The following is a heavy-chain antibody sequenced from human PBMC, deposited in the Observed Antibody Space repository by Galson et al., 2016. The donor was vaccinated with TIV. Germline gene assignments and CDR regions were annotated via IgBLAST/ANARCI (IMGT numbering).Heavy chain of an antibody. CDR1: GGSISNAGYF. CDR3: ARGADSGSYSDYFQH. J-gene: IGHJ1*01. D-gene: IGHD1-26*01. Sequence: TLSLTCNVSGGSISNAGYFWSWIRLHPGKGLEWIGNIYYSGSTYYNPSLKSRVTMSVDKSQNQFSLNLRSVTAADTAVYYCARGADSGSYSDYFQHWGQGTLVTVSS. V-gene: IGHV4-31*03. CDR2: IYYSGST.